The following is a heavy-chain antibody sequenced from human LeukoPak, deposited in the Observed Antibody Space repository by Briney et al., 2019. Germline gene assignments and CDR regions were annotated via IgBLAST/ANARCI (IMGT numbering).Heavy chain of an antibody. CDR1: GYSFTSYW. J-gene: IGHJ3*02. V-gene: IGHV5-51*01. D-gene: IGHD3-22*01. CDR3: ARERSSGYYTEDAFDI. Sequence: RGESLKISCKGSGYSFTSYWIGWVRQTPGKGLEWMGIIYPGDSDTRYSPSFQGQVTISADKSISTAYLQWSSLKASDTAMYYCARERSSGYYTEDAFDIWGQGTMVTVSS. CDR2: IYPGDSDT.